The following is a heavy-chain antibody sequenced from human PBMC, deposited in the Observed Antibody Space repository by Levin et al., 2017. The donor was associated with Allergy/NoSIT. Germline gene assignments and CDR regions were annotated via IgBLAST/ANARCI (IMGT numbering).Heavy chain of an antibody. J-gene: IGHJ6*02. CDR2: IIPIFGTA. Sequence: SVKVSCKASGGTFSSYAISWVRQAPGQGLEWMGGIIPIFGTANYAQKFQGRVTITADESTSTAYMELSSLRSEDTAVYYCARARITIFGVVTRYYGMDVWGQGTTVTVSS. V-gene: IGHV1-69*13. CDR3: ARARITIFGVVTRYYGMDV. CDR1: GGTFSSYA. D-gene: IGHD3-3*01.